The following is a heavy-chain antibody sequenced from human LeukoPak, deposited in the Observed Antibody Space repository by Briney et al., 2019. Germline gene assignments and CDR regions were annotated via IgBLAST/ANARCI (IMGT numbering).Heavy chain of an antibody. J-gene: IGHJ4*01. CDR1: GYSITSYYY. Sequence: PSETLSLTCTVSGYSITSYYYWGWIRQPPGKGLEWIGSIYHSGSTYYNPSLKSRVTISIDTSKNQFSLKLSSVTAADTAVYFCARDFTGSYFFFDSWGQGTLVTASS. V-gene: IGHV4-38-2*02. CDR2: IYHSGST. D-gene: IGHD3-22*01. CDR3: ARDFTGSYFFFDS.